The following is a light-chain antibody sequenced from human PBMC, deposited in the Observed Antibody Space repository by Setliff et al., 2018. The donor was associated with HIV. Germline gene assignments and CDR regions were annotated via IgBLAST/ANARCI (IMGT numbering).Light chain of an antibody. CDR1: SSDVGCYNY. V-gene: IGLV2-14*01. J-gene: IGLJ1*01. CDR2: EVR. Sequence: QSALTQPASVSGSPGQSITISCTGTSSDVGCYNYVSWYQQHPGKAPKLIIYEVRNRPSGVSNRFSGSKSGNTASLTISGLQAEDEGDYYCSSYAITKTLPFGTGTKVTVL. CDR3: SSYAITKTLP.